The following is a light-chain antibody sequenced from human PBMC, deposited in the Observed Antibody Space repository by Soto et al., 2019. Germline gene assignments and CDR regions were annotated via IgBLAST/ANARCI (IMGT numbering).Light chain of an antibody. CDR1: SSNIGSNY. J-gene: IGLJ2*01. CDR2: RNN. V-gene: IGLV1-47*01. Sequence: QSVLTQPPSASGTPGQSVTISCSGSSSNIGSNYVYWYQQLPGTAPKLLIYRNNQRPSGVPDRFSGSKSGTSASLAISWLRSEDEADYYCAAWDDSLSGHVVFGGGTKLTVL. CDR3: AAWDDSLSGHVV.